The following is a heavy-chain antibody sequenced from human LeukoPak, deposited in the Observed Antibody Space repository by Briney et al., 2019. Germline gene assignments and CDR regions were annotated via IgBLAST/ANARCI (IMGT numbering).Heavy chain of an antibody. D-gene: IGHD3-22*01. J-gene: IGHJ4*02. CDR1: GGPISSYY. CDR2: IYYSGST. CDR3: AREDDSSGPDY. Sequence: SETLSLTCTVSGGPISSYYWSCIRQPPGKGLEWIGYIYYSGSTNYNPSLKSRVTISVDTYKNQFSLKLSSVTAADTAVYYCAREDDSSGPDYWGQGTLVTVSS. V-gene: IGHV4-59*01.